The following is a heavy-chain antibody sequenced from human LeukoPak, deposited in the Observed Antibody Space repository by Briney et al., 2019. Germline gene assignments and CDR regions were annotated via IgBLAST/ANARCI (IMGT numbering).Heavy chain of an antibody. CDR3: ARVGGLKKSGLFDY. Sequence: SETLSLTCTVSGYSISSGYYWGWIRQPPGKGLEWIGSTYHSGSTYYNPSLKSRVTISVDTSKNQFSLKLSSVTAADTAVYYCARVGGLKKSGLFDYWGQGTLVTVSS. J-gene: IGHJ4*02. V-gene: IGHV4-38-2*02. D-gene: IGHD2-15*01. CDR2: TYHSGST. CDR1: GYSISSGYY.